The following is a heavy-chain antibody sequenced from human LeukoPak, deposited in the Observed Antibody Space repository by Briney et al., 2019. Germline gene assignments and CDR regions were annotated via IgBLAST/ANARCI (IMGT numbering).Heavy chain of an antibody. V-gene: IGHV3-74*01. J-gene: IGHJ4*02. Sequence: GGSLRLSCAASGFTFSSNWMHWVRQAPGKGLVWVSRINEDGGTTNYADSVKGRSTIFRDNAKNTLYLQMNSLRAEDTAVYYCAKDGRYCSSNTCYQYFDSWGQGALVTVSS. CDR2: INEDGGTT. CDR3: AKDGRYCSSNTCYQYFDS. CDR1: GFTFSSNW. D-gene: IGHD2-2*01.